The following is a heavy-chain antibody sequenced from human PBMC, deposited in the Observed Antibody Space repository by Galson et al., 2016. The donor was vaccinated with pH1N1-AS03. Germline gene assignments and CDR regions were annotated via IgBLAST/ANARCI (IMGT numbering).Heavy chain of an antibody. D-gene: IGHD1-26*01. J-gene: IGHJ3*02. CDR3: ATGHYYSGLYRDAFDT. CDR2: IDPSDSYI. CDR1: GYPFTSYW. V-gene: IGHV5-10-1*01. Sequence: QSGAEVKKPGESLRISSKGSGYPFTSYWINWVRQMPGKGLEWIGRIDPSDSYINYSPAFEGRVTISSDKSTTTAYLQWNDLKSADTAVYFCATGHYYSGLYRDAFDTWGQGTRVTVSS.